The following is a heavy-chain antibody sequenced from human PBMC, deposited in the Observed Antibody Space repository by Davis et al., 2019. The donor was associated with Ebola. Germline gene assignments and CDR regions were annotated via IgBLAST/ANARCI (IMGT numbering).Heavy chain of an antibody. V-gene: IGHV3-30-3*01. CDR2: ISYDGTNK. D-gene: IGHD2-2*01. CDR1: GFTFSIYI. Sequence: GESLKISCAASGFTFSIYIMHWVRQAPGKGLEWVAVISYDGTNKYYADSVKGRFTISRDNSKNTVYLQIDSLRAEETAVFYCARDPVPNEPYYGMDVWGKGTTVTVSS. J-gene: IGHJ6*04. CDR3: ARDPVPNEPYYGMDV.